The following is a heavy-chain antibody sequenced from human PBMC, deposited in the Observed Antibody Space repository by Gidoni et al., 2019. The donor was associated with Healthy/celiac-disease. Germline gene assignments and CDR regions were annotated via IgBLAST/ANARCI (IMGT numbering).Heavy chain of an antibody. CDR1: GFTFSSYA. CDR2: ISGSGGST. D-gene: IGHD4-17*01. V-gene: IGHV3-23*01. Sequence: EVQLLESGGGLVQPGGSLSLSCAASGFTFSSYAMSWVRQAPGKGLEWGSAISGSGGSTYYADSVKGRFTISRDNSKNTLYLQMNSLRAEDTAVYYCAKDNYGVEKKPYYFDYWGQGTLVTVSS. CDR3: AKDNYGVEKKPYYFDY. J-gene: IGHJ4*02.